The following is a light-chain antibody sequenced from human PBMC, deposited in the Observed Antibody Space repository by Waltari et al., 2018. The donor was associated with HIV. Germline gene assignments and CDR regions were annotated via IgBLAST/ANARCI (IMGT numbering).Light chain of an antibody. CDR1: QSLLYTSNNKNY. CDR3: LQHNNYPRT. J-gene: IGKJ1*01. V-gene: IGKV4-1*01. Sequence: IVMTQSPSFLTVSLGARATINCKSSQSLLYTSNNKNYLAWYQQKTGQSPKLLINWASTRESGVPDRFSGSGSGTNFTLTISSLQPEDFATYYCLQHNNYPRTFGRGTKVEIK. CDR2: WAS.